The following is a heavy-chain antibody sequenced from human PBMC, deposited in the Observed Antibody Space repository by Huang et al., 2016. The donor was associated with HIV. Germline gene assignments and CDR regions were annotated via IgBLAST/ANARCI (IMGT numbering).Heavy chain of an antibody. D-gene: IGHD3-16*01. CDR3: ARGRGDSRALDF. CDR1: GGSFSGYY. CDR2: ISHVGTY. V-gene: IGHV4-34*01. J-gene: IGHJ4*02. Sequence: QVQLSQWGAGLLKPSETLSLTCAVYGGSFSGYYWTWVRQTPGKGLEWIGEISHVGTYNCHPSLGSRLSMSIDTSKSQFSLKLTSMTVADTAVYFCARGRGDSRALDFWGQGTLVTVSS.